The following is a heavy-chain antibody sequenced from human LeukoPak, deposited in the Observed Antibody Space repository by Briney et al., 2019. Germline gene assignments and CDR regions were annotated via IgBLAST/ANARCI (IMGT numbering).Heavy chain of an antibody. D-gene: IGHD3-10*01. Sequence: GGSLRLSCAASGFTFSSYWMHWVRPAPGKGLEWVSLISGDGGSTYYADSVKGRFTISRDNSKNSLYLQMNSLRTEDTALYYCAKDLLNYYGSGSYYRGAFDIWGQGTMVTVSS. J-gene: IGHJ3*02. CDR3: AKDLLNYYGSGSYYRGAFDI. CDR2: ISGDGGST. V-gene: IGHV3-43*02. CDR1: GFTFSSYW.